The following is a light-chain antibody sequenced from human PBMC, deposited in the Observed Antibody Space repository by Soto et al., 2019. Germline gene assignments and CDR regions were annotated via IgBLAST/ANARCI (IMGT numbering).Light chain of an antibody. CDR3: SSYAGGNTVV. Sequence: QSALTQPPSASGSPGQSVTISCSGTSSDVGGYGYVSWYQQRPGEAPKLMIYEVTQRPSGVPDRFSGSKSGITASLTVSGLQADEEADYYCSSYAGGNTVVFGGGTKLTVL. CDR2: EVT. CDR1: SSDVGGYGY. J-gene: IGLJ2*01. V-gene: IGLV2-8*01.